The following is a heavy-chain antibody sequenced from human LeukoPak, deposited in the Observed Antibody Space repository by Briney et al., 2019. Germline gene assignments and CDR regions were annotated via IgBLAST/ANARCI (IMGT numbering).Heavy chain of an antibody. CDR2: INPSGGST. V-gene: IGHV1-46*01. CDR1: AYTFTIYY. J-gene: IGHJ4*02. Sequence: EASVTVSFTSSAYTFTIYYMHWVRQAPGQGQEWMGIINPSGGSTSYAQKFQGRVTMTRDTSTSTVYMELSSLRSEDTAVYYCAVDTAMAPFDYWGQGTLVTVSS. D-gene: IGHD5-18*01. CDR3: AVDTAMAPFDY.